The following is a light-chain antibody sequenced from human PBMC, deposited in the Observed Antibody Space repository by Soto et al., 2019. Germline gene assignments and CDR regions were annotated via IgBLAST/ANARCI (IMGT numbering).Light chain of an antibody. CDR2: GAT. V-gene: IGKV3D-15*01. CDR1: QTVRDN. J-gene: IGKJ4*01. CDR3: QQYNNWPLT. Sequence: EVVMTQSPATLSVSPGERATLSCRASQTVRDNLGWYQQKPGQPPRLLIYGATTRDTGIPATFSGSGSGTEFTLTISSLQSEDFAVYYCQQYNNWPLTFGGGTKVDTK.